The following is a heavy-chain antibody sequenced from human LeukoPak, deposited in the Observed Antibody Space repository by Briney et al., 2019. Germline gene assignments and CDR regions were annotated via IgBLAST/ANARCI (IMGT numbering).Heavy chain of an antibody. J-gene: IGHJ4*02. D-gene: IGHD3-10*01. V-gene: IGHV1-69*04. Sequence: EASVKVSCKASGGTFSSYAISWVRQAPGQGLEWMGRIIPIFGIANYAQKFQGRVTITADKSTSTAYMELSSLRSEDTAVYNCARESERITMPQYYFDYWGQGTLVTVSS. CDR2: IIPIFGIA. CDR3: ARESERITMPQYYFDY. CDR1: GGTFSSYA.